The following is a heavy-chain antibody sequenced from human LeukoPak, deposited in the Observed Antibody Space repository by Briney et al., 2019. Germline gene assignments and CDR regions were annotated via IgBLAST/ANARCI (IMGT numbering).Heavy chain of an antibody. V-gene: IGHV4-34*01. CDR1: GGSFSGYY. J-gene: IGHJ3*01. CDR2: INHSGST. Sequence: SETLSLTCAVYGGSFSGYYWNWIRQPPGKGLEWIGEINHSGSTGYNPSFKSRVTISVDTSKNQFSLKLSSVTAADTAVYYCARVYLANDAFDVWGQGTMVTVSS. D-gene: IGHD2/OR15-2a*01. CDR3: ARVYLANDAFDV.